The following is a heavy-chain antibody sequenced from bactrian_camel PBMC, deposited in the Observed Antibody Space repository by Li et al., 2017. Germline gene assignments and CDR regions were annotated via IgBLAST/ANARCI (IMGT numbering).Heavy chain of an antibody. Sequence: VQLVESGGGSVQAGGSLRLSCTPSGSIRYIYCMGWFRQVPGKEREGVATLDGDGKTGYQDSVKGRFTIPKDNAKNTLYLQMNTLKPEDTAMYYCAASGRQRIDPGCDNEYDLLRNGGQGTQVTVS. D-gene: IGHD2*01. CDR2: LDGDGKT. V-gene: IGHV3S53*01. J-gene: IGHJ4*01. CDR1: GSIRYIYC.